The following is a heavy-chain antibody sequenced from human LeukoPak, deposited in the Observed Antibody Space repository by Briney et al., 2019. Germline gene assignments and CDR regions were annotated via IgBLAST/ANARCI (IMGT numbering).Heavy chain of an antibody. CDR1: GFTFSSYV. J-gene: IGHJ4*02. D-gene: IGHD6-6*01. V-gene: IGHV3-30*18. CDR2: ISYDGSNK. Sequence: GGSLRLSCAASGFTFSSYVMHWVRQAPGKGLEWLAVISYDGSNKNYADSVKGRLTISRDNSKNTLYLQMNSLRAEDTAVYYCAKEWSSSGPPFDYWGQGTLVTVSS. CDR3: AKEWSSSGPPFDY.